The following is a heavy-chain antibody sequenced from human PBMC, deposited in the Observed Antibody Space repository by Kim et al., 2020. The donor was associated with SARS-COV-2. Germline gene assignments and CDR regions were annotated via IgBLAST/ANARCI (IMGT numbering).Heavy chain of an antibody. CDR1: GGSISSYY. CDR2: IYYSGST. CDR3: AGFISWFYAPAGTSNYFDY. D-gene: IGHD6-13*01. J-gene: IGHJ4*02. Sequence: SETLSLTCTVSGGSISSYYWSWIRQRPGKGLEWIGYIYYSGSTNYNPSLKSRVTISVDTPKNQFSLKLSSVTAADTAVYYCAGFISWFYAPAGTSNYFDYWGQGTLVTVSS. V-gene: IGHV4-59*01.